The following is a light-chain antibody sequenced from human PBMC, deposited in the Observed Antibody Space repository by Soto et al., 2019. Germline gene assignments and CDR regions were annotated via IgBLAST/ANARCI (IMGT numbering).Light chain of an antibody. CDR3: CSYTSSSALGV. J-gene: IGLJ2*01. V-gene: IGLV2-14*01. CDR2: EVS. CDR1: SSDVGGYNY. Sequence: QSALTQPASVSGSPGQSITISCTGTSSDVGGYNYVSWYQQHPGKAPKLMIYEVSNRPSGVSNRFSGSKSGNTASLTISGVQAEDDADYYCCSYTSSSALGVFGGGTQLTVL.